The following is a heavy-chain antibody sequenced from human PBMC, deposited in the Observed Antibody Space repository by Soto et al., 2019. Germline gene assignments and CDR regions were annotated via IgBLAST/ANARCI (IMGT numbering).Heavy chain of an antibody. Sequence: EVQLVESGGGLVQPGGSLRLSCAASGFTFSSYWMHWVRQAPGKGLVWVSRINSGGSSTDYADSVKGRFTISRDNAKNTLYLPMNSRRAEDTAVYYCARESGSYADYWGQGTLVTVSS. CDR1: GFTFSSYW. CDR2: INSGGSST. J-gene: IGHJ4*02. V-gene: IGHV3-74*01. D-gene: IGHD1-26*01. CDR3: ARESGSYADY.